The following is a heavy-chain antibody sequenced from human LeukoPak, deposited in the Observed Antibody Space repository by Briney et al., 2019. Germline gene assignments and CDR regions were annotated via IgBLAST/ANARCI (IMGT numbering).Heavy chain of an antibody. CDR2: IHNSGTT. D-gene: IGHD6-6*01. CDR1: GGSISSDY. V-gene: IGHV4-59*01. Sequence: SETLSLTCTVSGGSISSDYWSWIRQPPGKGLEWIAYIHNSGTTNYNPSLKSRVTMSVDTSKNQFSLKVNSVTTADTAVYYCARTLDSGSADFWGQGTLVTVSS. J-gene: IGHJ4*02. CDR3: ARTLDSGSADF.